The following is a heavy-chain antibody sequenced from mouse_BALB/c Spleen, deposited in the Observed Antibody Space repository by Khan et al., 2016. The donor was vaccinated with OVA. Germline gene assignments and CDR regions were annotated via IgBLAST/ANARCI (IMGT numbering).Heavy chain of an antibody. D-gene: IGHD4-1*01. CDR3: ASELGRYYALDY. CDR1: GYSITSDYA. J-gene: IGHJ4*01. Sequence: VQLKESGPGLVKPSQSLSLTCTVTGYSITSDYAWNWIRQFPGNKLEWMGYISYSGSTTYNPSLKSRISITRDTSKDQFFLQLKSVTSEDTATDYWASELGRYYALDYWGQGTSVTVSS. V-gene: IGHV3-2*02. CDR2: ISYSGST.